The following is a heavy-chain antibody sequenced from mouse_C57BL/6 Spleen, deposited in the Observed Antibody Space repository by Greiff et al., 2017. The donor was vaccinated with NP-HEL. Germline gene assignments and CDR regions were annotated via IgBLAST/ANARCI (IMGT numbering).Heavy chain of an antibody. J-gene: IGHJ2*01. CDR2: IYPSDSET. D-gene: IGHD4-1*01. Sequence: VQLQQPGAELVRPGSSVKLSCKASGYTFTSYWMDWVKQRPGQGLEWIGNIYPSDSETHYNQKFKDKATLTVDKSSSTAYMQLSSLTSEDSAVYYCARELTGTGYWGQGTTLTVSS. CDR3: ARELTGTGY. CDR1: GYTFTSYW. V-gene: IGHV1-61*01.